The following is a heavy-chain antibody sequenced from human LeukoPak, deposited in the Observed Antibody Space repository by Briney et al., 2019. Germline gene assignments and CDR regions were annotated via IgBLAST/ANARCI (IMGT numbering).Heavy chain of an antibody. CDR2: IYTSGNT. V-gene: IGHV4-4*07. J-gene: IGHJ3*02. D-gene: IGHD4-17*01. CDR3: GRERGALRGDAFDI. Sequence: SETLSLTCTVSGGSISNYYWTWIRQPAGKRLEWIGRIYTSGNTNYNPSLESRVTMSVDRSQFSLKLSSVTDADTAVYYCGRERGALRGDAFDIWSQGIMVTVSS. CDR1: GGSISNYY.